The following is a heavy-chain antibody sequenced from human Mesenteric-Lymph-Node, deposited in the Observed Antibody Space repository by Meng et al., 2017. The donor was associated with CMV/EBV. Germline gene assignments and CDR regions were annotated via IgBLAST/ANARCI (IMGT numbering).Heavy chain of an antibody. D-gene: IGHD3-3*01. J-gene: IGHJ1*01. Sequence: GESLKISCVASGFSVSGNYMCWVRQAPGKGLEWVSVTYGGETTNYADSVTGRFTVSRDNSKNTLYLQMNRLRVEDTAVYYCASNYDFWSGYRFQHWGQGTLVTVSS. CDR2: TYGGETT. CDR3: ASNYDFWSGYRFQH. V-gene: IGHV3-53*05. CDR1: GFSVSGNY.